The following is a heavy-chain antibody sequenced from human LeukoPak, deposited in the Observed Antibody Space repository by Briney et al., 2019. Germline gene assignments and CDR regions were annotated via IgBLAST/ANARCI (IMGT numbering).Heavy chain of an antibody. D-gene: IGHD1-1*01. CDR2: VRSKSDSCAT. J-gene: IGHJ4*02. CDR1: GLTFSGSA. Sequence: AGGSLRLSCVVSGLTFSGSAIHWVRQASGKRLESVGRVRSKSDSCATACTASMKGRFLISRDDSKNTAYLQMNSLKTEHTAVYYCTRWRLGGSNTDDGFDYWGQRTLVTVSS. CDR3: TRWRLGGSNTDDGFDY. V-gene: IGHV3-73*01.